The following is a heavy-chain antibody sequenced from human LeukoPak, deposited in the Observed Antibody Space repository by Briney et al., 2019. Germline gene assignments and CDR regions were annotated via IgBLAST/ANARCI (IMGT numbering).Heavy chain of an antibody. CDR2: ISSSSSYI. J-gene: IGHJ3*02. V-gene: IGHV3-21*04. CDR1: GFSFSSYS. CDR3: ARGSWAGGNGFDI. D-gene: IGHD1-14*01. Sequence: GGSLRLSCEASGFSFSSYSMNWVRQAPGKGLEWVSSISSSSSYIYYADSVKGRFTISRDNAKNSLSLQMKSLRTEDTAVYYCARGSWAGGNGFDIWGQGTVVTVSP.